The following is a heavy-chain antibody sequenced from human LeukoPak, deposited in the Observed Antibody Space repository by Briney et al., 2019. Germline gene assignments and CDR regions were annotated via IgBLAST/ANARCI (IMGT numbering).Heavy chain of an antibody. CDR2: INPNSGGT. V-gene: IGHV1-2*02. CDR3: ARVGGRYFDWFPFDY. J-gene: IGHJ4*02. D-gene: IGHD3-9*01. CDR1: GYSFTAFY. Sequence: ASVKVSCKTSGYSFTAFYIHWVRQAPGQGLEWMGWINPNSGGTSYAQKFQGRVTMTRDTSISTAYMELSRLRSDDAAVYYCARVGGRYFDWFPFDYWGQGTLVTVSS.